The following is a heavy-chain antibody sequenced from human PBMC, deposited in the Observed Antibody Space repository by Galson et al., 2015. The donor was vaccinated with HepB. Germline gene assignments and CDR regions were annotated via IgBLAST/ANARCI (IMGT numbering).Heavy chain of an antibody. CDR3: AKGEDYGVD. CDR2: ISGTGGST. CDR1: GFTFSSYA. D-gene: IGHD4-17*01. J-gene: IGHJ4*02. Sequence: SLRLSCEASGFTFSSYAMSWVRQAPGKGLEWVSAISGTGGSTYYADAVKGRFPISMDNSKNTLYLQMNSLIAEDTAVYYCAKGEDYGVDWGQGTLVTVSS. V-gene: IGHV3-23*01.